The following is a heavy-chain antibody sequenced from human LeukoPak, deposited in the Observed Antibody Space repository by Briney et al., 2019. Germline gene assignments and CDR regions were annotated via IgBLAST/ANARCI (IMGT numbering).Heavy chain of an antibody. V-gene: IGHV3-53*01. Sequence: GGSLRLSCAASGFTVSSNYMSWVRQAPGKGLEWVSVIYSTGSTYYADSVRGRFTLSRDNPKNMVYLQMNSLRAEDTALYYCARDLRQWPSGDPWGQGTLVTVS. CDR3: ARDLRQWPSGDP. CDR2: IYSTGST. J-gene: IGHJ5*02. CDR1: GFTVSSNY. D-gene: IGHD6-19*01.